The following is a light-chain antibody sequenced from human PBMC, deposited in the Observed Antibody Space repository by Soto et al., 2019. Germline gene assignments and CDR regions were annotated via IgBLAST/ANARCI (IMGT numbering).Light chain of an antibody. CDR3: CSYAGSSPVV. J-gene: IGLJ2*01. CDR2: EGS. CDR1: SSDVGSYNL. V-gene: IGLV2-23*01. Sequence: QSALTQPASVSGSPGQSITISCTGTSSDVGSYNLVSWYQQHPGKAPKLMIYEGSKRPSGVSNRFSGSKSGNTASLTISGLQAEDEAAYYCCSYAGSSPVVFGGGTQLTVL.